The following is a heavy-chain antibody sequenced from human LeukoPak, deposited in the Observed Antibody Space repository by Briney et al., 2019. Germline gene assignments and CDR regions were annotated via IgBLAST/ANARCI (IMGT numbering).Heavy chain of an antibody. CDR2: ISSGSDRT. V-gene: IGHV3-23*01. Sequence: GGSLRLSCAASGFTFSNYAMSCVRQAPGKGLEWVSTISSGSDRTNYGRSVKRRFTIYRDNSKNTLYLQMNSLRADDTAVYYCAKDQAGYNFWSDSWGQGTLVTVSS. CDR1: GFTFSNYA. J-gene: IGHJ4*02. CDR3: AKDQAGYNFWSDS. D-gene: IGHD3-3*01.